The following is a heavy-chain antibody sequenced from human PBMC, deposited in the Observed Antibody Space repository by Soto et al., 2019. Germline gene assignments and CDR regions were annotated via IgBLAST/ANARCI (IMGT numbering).Heavy chain of an antibody. D-gene: IGHD3-10*01. J-gene: IGHJ3*01. CDR1: GGTFNGYG. CDR2: TVPVFDTS. V-gene: IGHV1-69*01. CDR3: ARGVSNSGAYYTGPSAYEL. Sequence: QVQLVQSWAVVKKPGSSVEVSCKASGGTFNGYGISWVRQAPGQGLEWMVGTVPVFDTSKYAPRFQCRVTITADQSTSTAYRELSSVRSEDTAIYFCARGVSNSGAYYTGPSAYELWGQGTLVIVSS.